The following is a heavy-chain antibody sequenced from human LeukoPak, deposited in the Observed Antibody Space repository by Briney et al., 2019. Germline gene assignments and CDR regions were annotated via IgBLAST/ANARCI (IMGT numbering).Heavy chain of an antibody. CDR3: AKDIGSITTLPGAFDI. Sequence: GGSLRLSCAASGFTFSSYGMHWVRQAPGKGLEWVAFIRYDGSNKYYADSVKGRFTISRDNSKNTLYLQMNSLRAEDTAVYYCAKDIGSITTLPGAFDIWGQRTMVTVSS. CDR2: IRYDGSNK. V-gene: IGHV3-30*02. D-gene: IGHD3-10*01. J-gene: IGHJ3*02. CDR1: GFTFSSYG.